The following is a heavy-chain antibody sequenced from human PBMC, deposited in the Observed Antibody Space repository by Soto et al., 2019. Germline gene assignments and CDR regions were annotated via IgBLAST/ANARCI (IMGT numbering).Heavy chain of an antibody. V-gene: IGHV3-30*18. Sequence: GGSLRLSCAASGFIFSGYGMHWVRQAPGKGLEWVADVSSDGSDKHYADSVKGRFTISRDNSKNTLYLQMNSLRAEDTAVYYCAKSPYDSSGYYYFFEYWGQGTLVTVSS. CDR1: GFIFSGYG. J-gene: IGHJ4*02. CDR3: AKSPYDSSGYYYFFEY. D-gene: IGHD3-22*01. CDR2: VSSDGSDK.